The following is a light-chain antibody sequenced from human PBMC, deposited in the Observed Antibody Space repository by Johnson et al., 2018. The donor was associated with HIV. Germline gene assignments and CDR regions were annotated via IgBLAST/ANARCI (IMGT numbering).Light chain of an antibody. CDR2: ENN. V-gene: IGLV1-51*02. CDR3: GTWDNSLSTGGV. J-gene: IGLJ1*01. CDR1: SSNIGNNY. Sequence: QSVLTQPPSVSAAPGQKVTISCSGSSSNIGNNYVSWYQQLPGTAPKLLIYENNKRPSGIPDRFSGSESGTSATLGITGLQTGDEDDYYCGTWDNSLSTGGVYGPGTKVTVL.